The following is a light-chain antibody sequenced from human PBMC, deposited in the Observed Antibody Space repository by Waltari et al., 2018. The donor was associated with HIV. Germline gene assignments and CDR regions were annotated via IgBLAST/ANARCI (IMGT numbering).Light chain of an antibody. Sequence: SVLTQPPSASGTPGQRVTISCSGSNSNIGRNTVSWLHQLPGTAPKVLIYRKDQRPSGVAERLSGSKSGSAAALDISGLQSDDEADYFCASWDDSFNGPVFGGGTKLTVV. CDR1: NSNIGRNT. CDR3: ASWDDSFNGPV. J-gene: IGLJ2*01. CDR2: RKD. V-gene: IGLV1-44*01.